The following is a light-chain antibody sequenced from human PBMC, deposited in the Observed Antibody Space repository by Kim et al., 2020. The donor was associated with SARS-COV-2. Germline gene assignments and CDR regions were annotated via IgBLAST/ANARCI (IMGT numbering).Light chain of an antibody. Sequence: ASLGDRVTITCRASQDISNDLGLYQQNPGRAPTRLIYGASSLPRGVPSRFIGSGSGTEFTLTISSVQPEDFATYFCLQHSTYPFTFGQGTRLEIK. CDR3: LQHSTYPFT. J-gene: IGKJ5*01. V-gene: IGKV1-17*01. CDR1: QDISND. CDR2: GAS.